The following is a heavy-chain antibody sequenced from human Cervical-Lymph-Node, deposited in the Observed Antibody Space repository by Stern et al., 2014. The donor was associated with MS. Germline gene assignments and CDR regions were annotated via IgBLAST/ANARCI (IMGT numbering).Heavy chain of an antibody. J-gene: IGHJ4*02. V-gene: IGHV3-21*01. CDR2: ISSSSNYI. CDR1: GFTFNTYT. CDR3: AIAPEKAPQYFDY. D-gene: IGHD1-14*01. Sequence: EDQLVESGGGLVKPGGSLRLSCAASGFTFNTYTINWVRQVPGKGLEWVSSISSSSNYIYYTHTVKGRFAISRDNAKNSVYLQMTSLRAEDTAVYYCAIAPEKAPQYFDYWGQGTLVTVSS.